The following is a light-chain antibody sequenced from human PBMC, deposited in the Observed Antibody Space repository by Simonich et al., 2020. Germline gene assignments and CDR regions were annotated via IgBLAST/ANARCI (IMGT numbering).Light chain of an antibody. CDR1: SGSIASNY. J-gene: IGLJ3*02. V-gene: IGLV6-57*03. Sequence: NFMLTQPHSVSESPGKTVTIYCTRSSGSIASNYVQWYQQRPCSAPTTVIFEDTQRPSGSPSRFSGSSDSSSNSSSLTISGLKTEDEADYYCQSYDSSYSWVFGGGTKLTVL. CDR3: QSYDSSYSWV. CDR2: EDT.